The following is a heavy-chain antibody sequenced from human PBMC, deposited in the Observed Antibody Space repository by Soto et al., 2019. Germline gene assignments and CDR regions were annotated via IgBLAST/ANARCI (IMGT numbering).Heavy chain of an antibody. J-gene: IGHJ4*02. V-gene: IGHV3-9*01. Sequence: LRLSCAASGFTFDDYAMHWVRQIPGKGLQWVSGISWSTSSIGYGASLRGRFLISRDNANNSLYLQMNDLRPEDTALYYCGKASFSNSWSPIDYWGQGTMVTVSS. CDR3: GKASFSNSWSPIDY. CDR2: ISWSTSSI. D-gene: IGHD3-3*01. CDR1: GFTFDDYA.